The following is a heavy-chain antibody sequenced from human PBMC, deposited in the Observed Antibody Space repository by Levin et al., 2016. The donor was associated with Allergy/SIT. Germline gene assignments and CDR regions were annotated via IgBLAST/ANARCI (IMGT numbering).Heavy chain of an antibody. CDR1: GFTVSSYY. Sequence: GSLRLSCAASGFTVSSYYWSWIRQPPGKGLEWIGYIYYSGSTNYNPSLKSRVTISVDKSKNQFSLKLSSVTAADTAVYYCARGYYPTNWFDPWGQGTLVTVSS. V-gene: IGHV4-59*02. CDR3: ARGYYPTNWFDP. CDR2: IYYSGST. J-gene: IGHJ5*02. D-gene: IGHD1-26*01.